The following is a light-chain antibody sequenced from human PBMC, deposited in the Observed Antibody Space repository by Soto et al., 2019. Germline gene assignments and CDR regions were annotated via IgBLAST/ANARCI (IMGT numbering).Light chain of an antibody. J-gene: IGKJ1*01. CDR3: QQYNNWPPTWT. CDR2: GAS. CDR1: QSVSSY. V-gene: IGKV3D-15*01. Sequence: EIVLTQSPATLSLSPGERATLSCRASQSVSSYLAWYQQKPGQAPRLLIYGASSRATGIPDRFSGSGSGTEFTLTISSLQSEDFAIYYCQQYNNWPPTWTFGQGTKVDIK.